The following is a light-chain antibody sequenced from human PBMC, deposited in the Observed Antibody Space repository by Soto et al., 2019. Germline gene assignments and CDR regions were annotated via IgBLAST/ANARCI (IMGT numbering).Light chain of an antibody. Sequence: QSALTQPRSVSGSPGQSVTISCTGTSSDVGGYNYVSWYQQHPGKAPKVMIYDVSERPSGVPDRFSGSKSGNTASLTISGLQAADDADYYCCSYAGSPRYVFGTGTKVTV. CDR2: DVS. J-gene: IGLJ1*01. CDR1: SSDVGGYNY. CDR3: CSYAGSPRYV. V-gene: IGLV2-11*01.